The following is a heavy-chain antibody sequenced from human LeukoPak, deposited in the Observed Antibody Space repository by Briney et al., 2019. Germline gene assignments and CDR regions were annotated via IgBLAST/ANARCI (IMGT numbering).Heavy chain of an antibody. CDR3: ARDLVPAAIPYYYMDV. CDR1: GYTFTGYY. D-gene: IGHD2-2*01. J-gene: IGHJ6*03. Sequence: ASVKVSCKASGYTFTGYYMHWVRQAPGQGLEWMGWINPNSGGTNYAQKFQGRVTMTRDTCISTAYMELSRLRSDDTAVYYCARDLVPAAIPYYYMDVWGKGTTVTVSS. CDR2: INPNSGGT. V-gene: IGHV1-2*02.